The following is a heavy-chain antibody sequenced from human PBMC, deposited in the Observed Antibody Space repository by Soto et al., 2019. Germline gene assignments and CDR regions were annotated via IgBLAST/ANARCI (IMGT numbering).Heavy chain of an antibody. CDR2: ISGSGGST. CDR3: AKKTPLGVGATDPFDY. V-gene: IGHV3-23*01. D-gene: IGHD1-26*01. CDR1: GFTFSSYA. Sequence: EVQLLESGGGLVQPGGSLRLSCAASGFTFSSYAMSWVRQAPGKGLEWVSAISGSGGSTYYADSVKGRFTISRDNSKNTLYLQRNSLRAEDTAVYYCAKKTPLGVGATDPFDYWGQGSLVTVSS. J-gene: IGHJ4*02.